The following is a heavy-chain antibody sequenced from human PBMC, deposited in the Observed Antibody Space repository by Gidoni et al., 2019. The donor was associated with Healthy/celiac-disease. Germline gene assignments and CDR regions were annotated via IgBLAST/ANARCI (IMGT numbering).Heavy chain of an antibody. D-gene: IGHD6-6*01. CDR1: GYTFTSYY. CDR2: INPSGGST. J-gene: IGHJ4*02. Sequence: QVQLVQSGAVVKKPGSSVKFYCYSSGYTFTSYYMHWVRQAPGPGLEWMGIINPSGGSTRYAQKFQGRVTMTRDTATSTVYIELSSLRSEDTAVYYCARVKLAARFYFDYWGQGTLVTVSS. CDR3: ARVKLAARFYFDY. V-gene: IGHV1-46*01.